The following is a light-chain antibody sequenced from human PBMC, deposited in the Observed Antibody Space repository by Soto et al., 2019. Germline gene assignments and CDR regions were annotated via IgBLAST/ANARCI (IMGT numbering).Light chain of an antibody. V-gene: IGKV3-20*01. Sequence: EIVLTQSPGTLSLSPGERATLSCRASQSVSSSSLAWYQQNPGQAPRLLIYGASSRATGIPDRFSGSGSGTDFTLTISRLEPEDFAVYYCQQYGSSPTFGQGTQLEIK. CDR2: GAS. J-gene: IGKJ5*01. CDR1: QSVSSSS. CDR3: QQYGSSPT.